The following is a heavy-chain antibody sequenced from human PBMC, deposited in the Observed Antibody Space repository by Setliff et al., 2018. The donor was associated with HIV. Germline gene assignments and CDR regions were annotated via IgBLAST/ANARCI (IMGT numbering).Heavy chain of an antibody. D-gene: IGHD3-22*01. V-gene: IGHV4-59*01. Sequence: LRLSCAASGFIFDDYGMSWVRQAPGKGLEWIGYIYYSGSTYYNPSLKSRVTISVDTSKNQFSLMLSSVTAADTAVYYCARLGDYDSSGYSWFDYWGQGTLVTVSS. CDR1: GFIFDDYG. CDR2: IYYSGST. CDR3: ARLGDYDSSGYSWFDY. J-gene: IGHJ4*02.